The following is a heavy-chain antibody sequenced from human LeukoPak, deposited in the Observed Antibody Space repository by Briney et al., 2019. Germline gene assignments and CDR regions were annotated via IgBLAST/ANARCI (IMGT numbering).Heavy chain of an antibody. V-gene: IGHV4-38-2*02. CDR1: GYSISTGYY. CDR3: ARELKSGYDQGLGY. J-gene: IGHJ4*02. Sequence: TSETLSLTCNVSGYSISTGYYWGWIRQPPGKGLEWIGSIYHSGDTYYNPSLKSRVTISKDTSKNQFSLKLSSVTAADTAVYYCARELKSGYDQGLGYWGQGTLVTVSS. CDR2: IYHSGDT. D-gene: IGHD5-12*01.